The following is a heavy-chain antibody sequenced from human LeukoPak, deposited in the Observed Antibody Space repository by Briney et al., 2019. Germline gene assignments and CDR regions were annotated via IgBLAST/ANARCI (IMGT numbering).Heavy chain of an antibody. CDR3: ARGRQEYYYDSSGYYSKLYNWFDP. D-gene: IGHD3-22*01. Sequence: SETLSLTCAVYGGSFSGYYWSWIRQPPGKGLEWIGEINHSGSTNYNPSLKSRVTISVDTSKNQFSLKLSSVTAADTAVYYCARGRQEYYYDSSGYYSKLYNWFDPWGQGTLVTASS. CDR2: INHSGST. V-gene: IGHV4-34*01. CDR1: GGSFSGYY. J-gene: IGHJ5*02.